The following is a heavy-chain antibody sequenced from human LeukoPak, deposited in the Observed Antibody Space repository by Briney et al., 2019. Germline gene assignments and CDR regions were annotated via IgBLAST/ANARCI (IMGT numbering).Heavy chain of an antibody. CDR3: AVDFPADCSSISCPSPFAY. D-gene: IGHD2-2*01. V-gene: IGHV3-23*01. CDR1: GFTFSNYV. CDR2: ISGSGART. Sequence: PGGSLRLSCAASGFTFSNYVMSWVRQAPGKGLERVSGISGSGARTDYADSVKGRFTISRDNSKNTLYLQMNSLRAEDTAVYYCAVDFPADCSSISCPSPFAYWGQGTLVTVSS. J-gene: IGHJ4*02.